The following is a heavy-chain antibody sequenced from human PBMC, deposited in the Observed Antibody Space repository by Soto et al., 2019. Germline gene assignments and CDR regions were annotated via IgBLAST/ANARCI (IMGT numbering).Heavy chain of an antibody. CDR2: ISYDGSNK. CDR3: AKTIAADDAFDI. Sequence: QVQLVESGGGVVQPGRSLRLSCAASGFTFSSYGMHWVRQAPGKGLEWVAVISYDGSNKYYADSVKGRFTISRDNSKNTLYLQMNSPRAEDTAVYYCAKTIAADDAFDIWGQGTMVTVSS. CDR1: GFTFSSYG. J-gene: IGHJ3*02. D-gene: IGHD6-13*01. V-gene: IGHV3-30*18.